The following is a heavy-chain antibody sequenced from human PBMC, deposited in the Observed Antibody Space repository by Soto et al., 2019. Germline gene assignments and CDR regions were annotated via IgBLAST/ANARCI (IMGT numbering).Heavy chain of an antibody. V-gene: IGHV3-48*02. J-gene: IGHJ4*02. Sequence: QPGGSLRLSCVTSGFTFTKYSMNWVRQAPGKGLEWVSYISYSGETKYYADSLKGRYAISRDDAKNSVYLQMNSLRDEDTAFYYCVRGVVVVVGSTAEYFDHWGQGTLVTVSS. D-gene: IGHD2-15*01. CDR2: ISYSGETK. CDR3: VRGVVVVVGSTAEYFDH. CDR1: GFTFTKYS.